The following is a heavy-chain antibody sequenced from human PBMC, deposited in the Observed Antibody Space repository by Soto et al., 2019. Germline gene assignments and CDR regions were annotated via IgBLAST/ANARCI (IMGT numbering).Heavy chain of an antibody. Sequence: ASETLSLTCTVSGGSISSGDYYWSWIRQPPGKGLEWIGYIYYSGSTYYNPSLKSRVTISVDTSKNQFSLKLSSVTAADTAVYYCARVTMRGVIRTWGQGTLVTVSS. J-gene: IGHJ4*02. V-gene: IGHV4-30-4*01. D-gene: IGHD3-10*01. CDR1: GGSISSGDYY. CDR2: IYYSGST. CDR3: ARVTMRGVIRT.